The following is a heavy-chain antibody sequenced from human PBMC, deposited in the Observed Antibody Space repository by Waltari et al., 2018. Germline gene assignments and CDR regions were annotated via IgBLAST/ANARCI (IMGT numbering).Heavy chain of an antibody. CDR2: IKEDGSAT. Sequence: EVQMVESGGGLVQPGGSLTISCEASGFPFSTFWMSWFRQAPGKGLEWVANIKEDGSATYYIDSVRGRFTISRDNAKNSLYLQMSSLRVDDTAMYYCSRDSSGNDYWGQGTLVTVS. D-gene: IGHD1-26*01. J-gene: IGHJ4*02. V-gene: IGHV3-7*01. CDR1: GFPFSTFW. CDR3: SRDSSGNDY.